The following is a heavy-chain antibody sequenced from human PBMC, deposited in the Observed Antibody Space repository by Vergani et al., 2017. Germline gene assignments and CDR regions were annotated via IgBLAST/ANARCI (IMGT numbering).Heavy chain of an antibody. Sequence: QVQLVQSGAEVKKPGASVQVSCKASGYTFTSYYMHLVRQAPGQGLEWMGIIYPSGGSTSYAQKFQGRVTMTRDTSTSTVYMALSSLRSEDTAVYYCARDQSVVGATTSVYYFDYWGQGTLVTVSS. CDR1: GYTFTSYY. CDR3: ARDQSVVGATTSVYYFDY. D-gene: IGHD1-26*01. J-gene: IGHJ4*02. CDR2: IYPSGGST. V-gene: IGHV1-46*01.